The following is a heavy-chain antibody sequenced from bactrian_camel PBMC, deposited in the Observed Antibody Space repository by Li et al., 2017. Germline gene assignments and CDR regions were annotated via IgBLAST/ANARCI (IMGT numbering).Heavy chain of an antibody. CDR3: AADPGLGIINECISYRH. Sequence: VESGGGSAQAGRLKASGYAYMTYCMYWFRQTPGQEREGVAVINRRGTTRYADFVTGRFTISRDNAKNTLYLQMNSLKPEDTATYYCAADPGLGIINECISYRHWGQGTQVTVS. CDR2: INRRGTT. V-gene: IGHV3S1*01. D-gene: IGHD1*01. CDR1: GYAYMTYC. J-gene: IGHJ4*01.